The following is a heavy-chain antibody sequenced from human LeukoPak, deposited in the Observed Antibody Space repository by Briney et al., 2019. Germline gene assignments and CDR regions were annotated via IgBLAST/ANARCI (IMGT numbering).Heavy chain of an antibody. Sequence: GGSPRLSCAASGFTFNTYAMSWVRQAPGKGLEWVSTFSGGGGTTYYADSVKGRYTISRDNSKNTLYLQLNSLRAEDTAIYYCAKGGSSWARFDDWGQGTLVTVSS. CDR3: AKGGSSWARFDD. CDR2: FSGGGGTT. V-gene: IGHV3-23*01. CDR1: GFTFNTYA. J-gene: IGHJ4*02. D-gene: IGHD6-13*01.